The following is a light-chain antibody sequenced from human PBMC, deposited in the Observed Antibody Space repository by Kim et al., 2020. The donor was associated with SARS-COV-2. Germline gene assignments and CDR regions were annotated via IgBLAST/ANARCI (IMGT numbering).Light chain of an antibody. CDR3: QQLNSYPRLT. J-gene: IGKJ4*01. CDR2: AAS. CDR1: QGISSY. V-gene: IGKV1-9*01. Sequence: DIQLTQSPSFPSASVGDRVTITCRASQGISSYLAWYQQKPGKAPKLLIYAASTLQSGVPSRFSGSGSGTEFTLTISSLQPEDFATYYCQQLNSYPRLTFGGGTKLEIK.